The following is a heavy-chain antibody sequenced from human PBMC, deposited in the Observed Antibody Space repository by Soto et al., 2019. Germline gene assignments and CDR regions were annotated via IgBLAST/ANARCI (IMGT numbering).Heavy chain of an antibody. CDR1: GFSLSTGEVG. Sequence: QITLKESGPTLVKPTQTLTLTCTFSGFSLSTGEVGVGWIRTHPGKALEWLALIYWDDDKHYSPSLKSRLTSTKDTSKSQVVLTMTNMDPVDTTTYYCAHSNWTDPIYDWGQGTLVTVSS. CDR3: AHSNWTDPIYD. J-gene: IGHJ1*01. V-gene: IGHV2-5*02. CDR2: IYWDDDK. D-gene: IGHD1-1*01.